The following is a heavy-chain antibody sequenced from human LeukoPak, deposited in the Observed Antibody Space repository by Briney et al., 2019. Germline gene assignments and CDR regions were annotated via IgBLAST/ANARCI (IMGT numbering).Heavy chain of an antibody. V-gene: IGHV3-33*01. D-gene: IGHD6-19*01. CDR2: IWYEGSNK. J-gene: IGHJ4*02. Sequence: PGGSLRLSCAASGFTFSSYGMHWVRQATGKGVEWVEVIWYEGSNKFYADSVKGRFTISRDNSKNTLYLQMNRLRAEDTAVYYCAGSLGAAGTIDYWGQGTLVTVSS. CDR3: AGSLGAAGTIDY. CDR1: GFTFSSYG.